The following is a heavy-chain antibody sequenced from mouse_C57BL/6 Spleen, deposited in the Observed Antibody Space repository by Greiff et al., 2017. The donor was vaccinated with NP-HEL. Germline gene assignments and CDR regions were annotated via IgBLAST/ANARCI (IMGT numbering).Heavy chain of an antibody. CDR2: IDPSDSET. D-gene: IGHD2-3*01. V-gene: IGHV1-52*01. Sequence: QVQLQQPGAELVRPGSSVKLSCKASGYTFTSYWMHWVKQRPIQGLEWIGNIDPSDSETHYNQKFKDKATLTVDKSSSTAYMQLSSLTSEDSAVYSCAREGSEDGYYGGFAYWGQGTLVTVSA. CDR1: GYTFTSYW. J-gene: IGHJ3*01. CDR3: AREGSEDGYYGGFAY.